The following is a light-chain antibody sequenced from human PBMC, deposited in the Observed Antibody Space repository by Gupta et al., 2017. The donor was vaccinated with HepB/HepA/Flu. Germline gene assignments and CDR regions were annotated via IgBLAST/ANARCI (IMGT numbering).Light chain of an antibody. J-gene: IGLJ2*01. CDR1: SLRNYY. V-gene: IGLV3-19*01. CDR2: GNN. Sequence: TCQGDSLRNYYASWFQQKPGQAPKLVLYGNNIRPSGIPDRLSGSNSGNTASLTIAGTQAEDEADYYCNSQASSGKVVFGGGTRLTVL. CDR3: NSQASSGKVV.